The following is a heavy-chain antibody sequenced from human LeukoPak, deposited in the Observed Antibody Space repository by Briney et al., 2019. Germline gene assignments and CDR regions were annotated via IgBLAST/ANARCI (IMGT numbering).Heavy chain of an antibody. D-gene: IGHD3-16*01. CDR1: GLIFDDYA. Sequence: PGRSLRLSCAASGLIFDDYAMHWVRQAPGKGLEWVSGINWNSGTIGYADSVKGRFTISRDTAKDSLYLQMNSLRVEDTAVYYCARKFGGVFNYWGQGTLVTVSS. CDR3: ARKFGGVFNY. V-gene: IGHV3-9*01. CDR2: INWNSGTI. J-gene: IGHJ4*02.